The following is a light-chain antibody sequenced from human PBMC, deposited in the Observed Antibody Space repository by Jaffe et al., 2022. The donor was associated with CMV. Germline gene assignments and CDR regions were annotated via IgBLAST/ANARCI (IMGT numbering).Light chain of an antibody. CDR1: QSISSY. J-gene: IGKJ1*01. CDR3: QQSYNTPPT. CDR2: AAS. V-gene: IGKV1-39*01. Sequence: DIQMTQSPSSLSASVGDRVTITCRASQSISSYLNWYQQKPGKAPKLLIYAASTLQSGVPSTFIGSGSGTDFTLTISSLQPEDFATYYCQQSYNTPPTFGQGTKVEIK.